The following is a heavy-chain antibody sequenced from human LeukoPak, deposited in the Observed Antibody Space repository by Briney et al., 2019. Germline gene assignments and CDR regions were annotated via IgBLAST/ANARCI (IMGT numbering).Heavy chain of an antibody. CDR1: GFTSDDYG. J-gene: IGHJ3*02. V-gene: IGHV3-20*04. CDR3: ARADYGGNWGAFDI. D-gene: IGHD4-23*01. CDR2: INWNGGST. Sequence: PGGSLRLSCAASGFTSDDYGMSWVRQAPGKGLEWVSGINWNGGSTGYADSVKGRFTISRDNAKNSLYLQMNSLRAEDTALYYCARADYGGNWGAFDIWGQGTMVTVSS.